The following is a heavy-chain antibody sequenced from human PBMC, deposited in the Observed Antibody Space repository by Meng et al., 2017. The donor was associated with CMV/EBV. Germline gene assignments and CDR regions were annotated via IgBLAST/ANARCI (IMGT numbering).Heavy chain of an antibody. J-gene: IGHJ4*02. V-gene: IGHV1-18*01. CDR1: CYTFTSYG. Sequence: VQLVQSGAEVKKPGAAVKCSGKASCYTFTSYGISWVRQSPGQGLEWMGWISAYNGNTNYAQKLQGRVTMTTDTSTSTAYMELRSLRSDDTAVYYCARDSAVGATTFDFWGQGTLVTVSS. CDR2: ISAYNGNT. D-gene: IGHD1-26*01. CDR3: ARDSAVGATTFDF.